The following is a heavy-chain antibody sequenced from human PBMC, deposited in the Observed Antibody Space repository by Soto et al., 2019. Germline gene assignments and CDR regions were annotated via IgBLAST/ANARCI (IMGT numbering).Heavy chain of an antibody. J-gene: IGHJ4*01. CDR1: GYTFTNYD. V-gene: IGHV1-8*01. Sequence: QVQLVQSGAEVKKPGASVKVSCKASGYTFTNYDVNWVRQATGQGLEWMGWMNPDSGDTGYVQNFQGRVTMTRNTPISTAYMELSSLTSEDTAVYYCARSRMGTGVDVDYWGHGTLVSVSS. CDR2: MNPDSGDT. CDR3: ARSRMGTGVDVDY. D-gene: IGHD7-27*01.